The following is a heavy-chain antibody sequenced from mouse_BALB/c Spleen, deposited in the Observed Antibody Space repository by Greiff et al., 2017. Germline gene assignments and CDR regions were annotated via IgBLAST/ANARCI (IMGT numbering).Heavy chain of an antibody. CDR3: ARTDYDYAMDY. CDR2: ISSGSSTI. J-gene: IGHJ4*01. Sequence: DVMLVESGGGLVQPGGSRKLSCAASGFTFSSFGMHWVRQAPEKGLEWVAYISSGSSTIYYADTVKGRFTISRDNPKNTLFLQMTSLRSEDTAMYYCARTDYDYAMDYWGQGTSVTVSS. D-gene: IGHD2-4*01. CDR1: GFTFSSFG. V-gene: IGHV5-17*02.